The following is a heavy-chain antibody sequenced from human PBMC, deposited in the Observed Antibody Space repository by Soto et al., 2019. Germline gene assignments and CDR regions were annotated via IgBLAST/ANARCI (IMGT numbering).Heavy chain of an antibody. CDR2: ISSSSSYI. V-gene: IGHV3-21*01. CDR3: ARGGRGSSWFRDAFDI. J-gene: IGHJ3*02. CDR1: GFTFSSYS. Sequence: GGSLRLSCAASGFTFSSYSMNWVRQAPGKGLEWVSSISSSSSYIYYADSVKGRFTISRDNAKNSLYLQMNSLRAEDTAVYDCARGGRGSSWFRDAFDIWGQGTMVTVSS. D-gene: IGHD6-13*01.